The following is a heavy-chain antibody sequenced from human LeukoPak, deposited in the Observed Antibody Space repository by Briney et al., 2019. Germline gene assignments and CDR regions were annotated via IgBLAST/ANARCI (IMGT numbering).Heavy chain of an antibody. Sequence: PGGSLRLSCAASGFTFSSYGMSWVRQAPGKGLEWVSAISGSGGSTYYADSVKGRFTISRDNSKNTLYLQMNSLRAEDTAVYYCATKDYYDSSGYYHVGFVDYWGQGTLVTVSS. J-gene: IGHJ4*02. V-gene: IGHV3-23*01. CDR2: ISGSGGST. D-gene: IGHD3-22*01. CDR1: GFTFSSYG. CDR3: ATKDYYDSSGYYHVGFVDY.